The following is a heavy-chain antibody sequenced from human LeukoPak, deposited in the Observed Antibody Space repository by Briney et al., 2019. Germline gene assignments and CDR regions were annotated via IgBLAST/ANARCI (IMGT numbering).Heavy chain of an antibody. CDR3: AKMVTSGWPGNFYHYGMDV. CDR1: GFILTSYE. CDR2: ITFSGTSI. V-gene: IGHV3-48*03. J-gene: IGHJ6*02. D-gene: IGHD6-19*01. Sequence: GGSLRLSCEASGFILTSYEMNWVRQAPGKGLEWLSSITFSGTSIHYADAVKGRFTISRDSAKNSVYLQMTSLRPEDTAVYYCAKMVTSGWPGNFYHYGMDVWGQGTTVTVSS.